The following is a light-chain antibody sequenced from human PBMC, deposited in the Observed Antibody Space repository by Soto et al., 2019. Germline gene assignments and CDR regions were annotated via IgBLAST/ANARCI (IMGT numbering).Light chain of an antibody. CDR3: AAWDASLNGYV. V-gene: IGLV1-44*01. CDR1: SSHIGSKT. J-gene: IGLJ1*01. CDR2: NSY. Sequence: QSVLTQPPPPSGTPRQRVTLSFSGSSSHIGSKTVNWYQQLPGTVPKLLIYNSYQRPSGVPDRFSGSKSGTSASLAISGLQSEDEADYHCAAWDASLNGYVFGTGTKVTVL.